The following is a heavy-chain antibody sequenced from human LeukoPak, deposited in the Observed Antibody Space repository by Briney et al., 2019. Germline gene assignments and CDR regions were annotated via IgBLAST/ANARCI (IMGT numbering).Heavy chain of an antibody. CDR1: GGSISRSNW. CDR2: IYHSGST. CDR3: ARVLGPSYSSSCDY. V-gene: IGHV4-4*02. J-gene: IGHJ4*02. D-gene: IGHD6-13*01. Sequence: SETLSLTCAVSGGSISRSNWWSWVRQPPGKGLEWIGEIYHSGSTNYNPSLKSRVTISVDKSKNQFSLKLSSVTAADTAVYYCARVLGPSYSSSCDYWGQGILVTVSS.